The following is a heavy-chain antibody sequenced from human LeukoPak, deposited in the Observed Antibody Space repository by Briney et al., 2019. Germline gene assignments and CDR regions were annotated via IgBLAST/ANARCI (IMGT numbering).Heavy chain of an antibody. CDR1: GGSISSYY. Sequence: PSETLSLTCTVSGGSISSYYWSWIRQPPGKGLEWIGYIYYSGSTNYNPFLKSRVTISVDTSKNQFSLKLSSVTAADTAVYYCARVIEERRTPQRWDYYYYMDVWGKGTTVTVSS. CDR2: IYYSGST. D-gene: IGHD4-23*01. CDR3: ARVIEERRTPQRWDYYYYMDV. V-gene: IGHV4-59*01. J-gene: IGHJ6*03.